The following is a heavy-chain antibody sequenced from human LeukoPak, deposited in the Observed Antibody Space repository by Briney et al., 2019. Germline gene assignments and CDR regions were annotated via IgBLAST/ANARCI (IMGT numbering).Heavy chain of an antibody. Sequence: SETLSLTCAVYGGFFRGYYWSWIRQPPGKGLEWLGEINPSGTTNYNPSLKSRLTITVDTSKNQFSLKLTSVTAADTAVYYCATSNWNYDAYGMDVWGQGTTVTVSS. D-gene: IGHD1-7*01. CDR3: ATSNWNYDAYGMDV. J-gene: IGHJ6*02. V-gene: IGHV4-34*01. CDR1: GGFFRGYY. CDR2: INPSGTT.